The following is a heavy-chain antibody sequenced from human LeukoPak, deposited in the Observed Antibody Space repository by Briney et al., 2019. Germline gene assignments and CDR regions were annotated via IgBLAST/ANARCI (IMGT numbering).Heavy chain of an antibody. J-gene: IGHJ4*02. V-gene: IGHV3-7*04. D-gene: IGHD2-2*01. Sequence: PGGSLRLSCAASGFTFSSYWMTWVRQAPGKGPEWVANIKQDGSEKYYVDSVKGRFTISRDNAKNSLYLQMNSLRAEDTAVYYCARDRRCSSTSCYYFDYWGQGTLVTVSS. CDR1: GFTFSSYW. CDR3: ARDRRCSSTSCYYFDY. CDR2: IKQDGSEK.